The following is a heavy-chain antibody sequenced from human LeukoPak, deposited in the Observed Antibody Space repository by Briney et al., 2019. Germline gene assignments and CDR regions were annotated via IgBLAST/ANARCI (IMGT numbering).Heavy chain of an antibody. J-gene: IGHJ4*02. CDR3: ARRGISSGYVYYFDY. Sequence: SETLSLTCTVSGGSISSYYWCWIRQPAGKGLEWIGYIYYSGSTNYNPSLKSRVTISVDTSKNQFSLKLNSVTAADTAVYYCARRGISSGYVYYFDYWGQGTRDTVSS. V-gene: IGHV4-59*01. D-gene: IGHD3-22*01. CDR1: GGSISSYY. CDR2: IYYSGST.